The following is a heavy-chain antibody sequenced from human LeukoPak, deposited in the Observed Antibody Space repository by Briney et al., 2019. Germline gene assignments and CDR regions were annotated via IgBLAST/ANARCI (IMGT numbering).Heavy chain of an antibody. Sequence: SETLSLTCTVSGDSISINYNWGWIRQPPGKGLEWIGSIFYSGATYYSPSLKSRVTISVDTSKNQFSLKLSSMTAADTAVYYCVRHRQWLLFPDYWGQGTLVTVSS. D-gene: IGHD6-19*01. V-gene: IGHV4-39*01. CDR2: IFYSGAT. CDR1: GDSISINYN. J-gene: IGHJ4*02. CDR3: VRHRQWLLFPDY.